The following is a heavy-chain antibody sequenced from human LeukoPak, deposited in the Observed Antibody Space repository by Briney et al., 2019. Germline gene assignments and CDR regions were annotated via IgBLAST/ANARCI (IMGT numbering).Heavy chain of an antibody. CDR2: INPNTGGT. Sequence: GASVKVSCKASGYVFTDYYVHWARQAPGQGLEWMGRINPNTGGTKYAQKFQGRVTMTTDTSSSTTYLELSRLSSDDTAVYYCARDPKNFYDSKFDYYHMDVWGKGATVTISS. D-gene: IGHD3-22*01. CDR3: ARDPKNFYDSKFDYYHMDV. V-gene: IGHV1-2*02. CDR1: GYVFTDYY. J-gene: IGHJ6*03.